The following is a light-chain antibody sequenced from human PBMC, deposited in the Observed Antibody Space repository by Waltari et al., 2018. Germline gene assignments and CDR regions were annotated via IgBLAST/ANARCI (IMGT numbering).Light chain of an antibody. CDR2: GTS. Sequence: LSCRASQTVSSSSFTWYQQKPGQAPRLLIYGTSNRAIGIPDRFSGSGSGTDFTLTISRLEPEDFAVYYCQQYDGIVVTFGGGTKVEI. V-gene: IGKV3-20*01. CDR3: QQYDGIVVT. J-gene: IGKJ4*01. CDR1: QTVSSSS.